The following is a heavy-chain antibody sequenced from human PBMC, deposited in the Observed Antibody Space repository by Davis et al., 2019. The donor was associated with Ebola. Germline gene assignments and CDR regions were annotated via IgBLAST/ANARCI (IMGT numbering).Heavy chain of an antibody. CDR1: GFTFSNAW. Sequence: GESLKISCAASGFTFSNAWMSWVRQAPGQGLEWVGRIKSKTDGGTTDYAAPVKGRFTISRDDSKNTLYLQMNSLKTEDTAVYYCTTVSTYYDFWSGQPSYYFDYWGQGTLVTVSS. CDR3: TTVSTYYDFWSGQPSYYFDY. V-gene: IGHV3-15*01. D-gene: IGHD3-3*01. J-gene: IGHJ4*02. CDR2: IKSKTDGGTT.